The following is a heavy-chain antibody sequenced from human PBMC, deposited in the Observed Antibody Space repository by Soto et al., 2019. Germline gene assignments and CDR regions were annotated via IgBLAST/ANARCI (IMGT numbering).Heavy chain of an antibody. Sequence: QAQLVQSGAEVKKPGTSVKVSCKASGYTFTKFYLHWVRQAPGQGLEWMGIIDPSDGTTSYEQKFQVRVSMTRDTSTSTVYMELGSLRSDDTAVYYCARDPTDFNILAGYYYGWLDPWGQGTLVTVSS. J-gene: IGHJ5*02. D-gene: IGHD3-9*01. V-gene: IGHV1-46*01. CDR3: ARDPTDFNILAGYYYGWLDP. CDR1: GYTFTKFY. CDR2: IDPSDGTT.